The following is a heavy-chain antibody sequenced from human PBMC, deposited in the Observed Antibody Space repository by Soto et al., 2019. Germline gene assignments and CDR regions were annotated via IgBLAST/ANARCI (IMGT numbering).Heavy chain of an antibody. CDR3: ARDAWGIAAFSS. D-gene: IGHD6-13*01. J-gene: IGHJ5*02. Sequence: ASETLSLTCSVSGGSVSAYYWSWIRQPAGKGLEWIGRMYSTGTTNYNPSLMSRVTMSIDTSKNQFSLKLTSVTAADPGVYYCARDAWGIAAFSSWGQGTLVTVSS. CDR2: MYSTGTT. V-gene: IGHV4-4*07. CDR1: GGSVSAYY.